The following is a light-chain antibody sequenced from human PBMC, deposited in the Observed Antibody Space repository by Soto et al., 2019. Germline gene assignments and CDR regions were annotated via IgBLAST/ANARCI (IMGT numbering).Light chain of an antibody. CDR1: SSDVGGYNY. Sequence: QSVLTQPRSVSGSPGQSVTISCTGTSSDVGGYNYVSWYQQHPGKAPKLMIYDVSKRPSGVPDRFSGSKSGNTASLTISGLQAEDEADYYCFSYAGRYTPYVFGTGTKLTVL. J-gene: IGLJ1*01. CDR2: DVS. V-gene: IGLV2-11*01. CDR3: FSYAGRYTPYV.